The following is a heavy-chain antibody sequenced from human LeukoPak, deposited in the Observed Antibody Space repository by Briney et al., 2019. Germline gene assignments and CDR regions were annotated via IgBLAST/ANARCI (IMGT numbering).Heavy chain of an antibody. V-gene: IGHV3-72*01. J-gene: IGHJ6*02. Sequence: GSLRLSCAASGFTFSDYYMSWIRQAPGKALEWVGRTRSKARSYTTEYAACGKGGFTVSRDDSKNSLYLQMNSLKSEDTAVYYCARAGAQDYYQYGMDVWSQGTTVTVSS. CDR3: ARAGAQDYYQYGMDV. CDR2: TRSKARSYTT. CDR1: GFTFSDYY.